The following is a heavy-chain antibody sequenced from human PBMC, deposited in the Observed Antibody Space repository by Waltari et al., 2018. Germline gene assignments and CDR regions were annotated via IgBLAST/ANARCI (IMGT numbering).Heavy chain of an antibody. D-gene: IGHD3-22*01. V-gene: IGHV4-59*11. Sequence: QVQLQESGPGLVKPSETLSLTCTVSGGSISSHYWSWIRQPPGKGLEWIGYIYYSGSTNYNPSLKSRVTISVDTSKNQFSLKLSSVTAADTAVYYCARAGEYYYDSSGYYYFDYWGQGTLVTVSS. CDR1: GGSISSHY. J-gene: IGHJ4*02. CDR3: ARAGEYYYDSSGYYYFDY. CDR2: IYYSGST.